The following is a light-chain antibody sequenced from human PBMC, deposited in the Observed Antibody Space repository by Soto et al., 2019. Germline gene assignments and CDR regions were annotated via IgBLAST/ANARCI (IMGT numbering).Light chain of an antibody. CDR3: ETWASNTRV. Sequence: QSVLTQSSSASASLGSSVKLTCTLSSGHSSYIIAWHQQQPGKAPRYLMKLGGSGSFNKGSGVPDRFSGSSSGADRYLTISNLQSEDEADYYCETWASNTRVFGGGTQLTVL. CDR2: LGGSGSF. V-gene: IGLV4-60*02. CDR1: SGHSSYI. J-gene: IGLJ3*02.